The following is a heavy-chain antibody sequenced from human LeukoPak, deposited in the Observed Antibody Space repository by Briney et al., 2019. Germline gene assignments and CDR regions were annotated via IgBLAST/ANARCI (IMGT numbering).Heavy chain of an antibody. CDR1: GYSISSGYY. Sequence: PETLSLTCTVSGYSISSGYYWGWIRQPPGKGLEWIGSIYHSGSTYYNPSLKSRVTISVDTSKNQFSLKLSSVTAADTAVYYCARDRLRYFDWLLLANWGQGTLVTVSS. CDR2: IYHSGST. D-gene: IGHD3-9*01. J-gene: IGHJ4*02. V-gene: IGHV4-38-2*02. CDR3: ARDRLRYFDWLLLAN.